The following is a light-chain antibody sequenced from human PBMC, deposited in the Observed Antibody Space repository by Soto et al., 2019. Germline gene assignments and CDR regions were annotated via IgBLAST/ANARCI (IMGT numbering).Light chain of an antibody. Sequence: QAVVTQEPSLTVPPGGTVTLTCASSTGTVTSGYFPSWFQKKPGQAPRALIYSTSNRHSWTPARFSGSLLGGKAALTLSAVQPEDEADYYCLLYYGDVNWEFGGGTKVTVL. V-gene: IGLV7-43*01. CDR3: LLYYGDVNWE. CDR2: STS. CDR1: TGTVTSGYF. J-gene: IGLJ3*02.